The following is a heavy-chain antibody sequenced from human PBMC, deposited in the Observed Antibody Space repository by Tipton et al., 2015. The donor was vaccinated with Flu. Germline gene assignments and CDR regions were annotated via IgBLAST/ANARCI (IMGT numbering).Heavy chain of an antibody. CDR1: GGSFSGYY. CDR3: ARGRGHVLMVYAS. CDR2: INHSGST. V-gene: IGHV4-34*01. J-gene: IGHJ5*02. Sequence: GLVKPSETLSLTCAVYGGSFSGYYWSWIRQPPGKGLEWIGEINHSGSTNYNPSLKSRVTISVDTSKNQFSLKLSSVTAADTAVYYCARGRGHVLMVYASWGQGTLVTASS. D-gene: IGHD2-8*01.